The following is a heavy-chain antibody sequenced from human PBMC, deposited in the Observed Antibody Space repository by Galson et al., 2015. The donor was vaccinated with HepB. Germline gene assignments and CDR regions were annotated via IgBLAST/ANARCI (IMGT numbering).Heavy chain of an antibody. Sequence: SVKVSCKASRYTFTSYAMNWVRQAPGQGLEWMGWINTNTGNPTYAQGFTGRFVFSLDTSVSTAYLQISSLKAEDTAVYYCASVPYSSGWHFDYWGQGTLVTVSS. CDR2: INTNTGNP. D-gene: IGHD6-19*01. J-gene: IGHJ4*02. CDR3: ASVPYSSGWHFDY. V-gene: IGHV7-4-1*02. CDR1: RYTFTSYA.